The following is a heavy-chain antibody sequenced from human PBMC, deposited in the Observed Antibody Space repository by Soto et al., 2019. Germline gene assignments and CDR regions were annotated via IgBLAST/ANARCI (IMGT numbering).Heavy chain of an antibody. V-gene: IGHV4-34*01. CDR1: GGSFSGYY. CDR3: ARGSRKRIQAAGGRDYYYHGLDV. D-gene: IGHD5-18*01. Sequence: QVQLQQWGAGLLKPSETLSLNCAVYGGSFSGYYWSWIRQPPGKGLEWIGEINHRGSINYNPSLKRRVATSGATSTHQFSRKLNAVTAADTAVFYCARGSRKRIQAAGGRDYYYHGLDVWGQGTAVTVSS. J-gene: IGHJ6*02. CDR2: INHRGSI.